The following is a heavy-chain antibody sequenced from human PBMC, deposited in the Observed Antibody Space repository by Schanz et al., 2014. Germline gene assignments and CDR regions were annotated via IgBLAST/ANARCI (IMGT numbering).Heavy chain of an antibody. D-gene: IGHD6-19*01. Sequence: EVQLLESGGGLVQPGGSLRLSCAASGFTFSSYAMSWVRQAPGKGLEWVSGISGSGGSTYYADSVKGRFTISRDNSKTTLYLQRSSLRAEDTAIYYCAKLSSSGRLAGYFDYWGQGALGTVSA. V-gene: IGHV3-23*01. CDR3: AKLSSSGRLAGYFDY. J-gene: IGHJ4*02. CDR2: ISGSGGST. CDR1: GFTFSSYA.